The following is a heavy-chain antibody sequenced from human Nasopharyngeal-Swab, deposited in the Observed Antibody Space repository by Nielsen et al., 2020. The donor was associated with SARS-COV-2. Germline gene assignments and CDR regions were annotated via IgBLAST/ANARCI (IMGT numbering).Heavy chain of an antibody. Sequence: KVSCRGSAYSFTSYWIVCVRQMPGKGLEWMGIINPGDSDTTYSPSFQGQLTTSADKSISTAYLQWSSLKASDTAMYYCARGRRAGATVLDYWGQGTLVTVSS. CDR3: ARGRRAGATVLDY. J-gene: IGHJ4*02. CDR2: INPGDSDT. CDR1: AYSFTSYW. V-gene: IGHV5-51*01. D-gene: IGHD1-26*01.